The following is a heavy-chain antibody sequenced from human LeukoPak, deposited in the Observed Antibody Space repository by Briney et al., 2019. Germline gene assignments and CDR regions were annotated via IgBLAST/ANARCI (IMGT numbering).Heavy chain of an antibody. J-gene: IGHJ4*02. CDR3: AKWDDYGDYGFDY. D-gene: IGHD4-17*01. Sequence: GGSLRLSCAASGFNFSSYAMSWVRQAPGKGLEWVSAISGSGGSTYYADSVKGRFTISRDNSKNTLYLQMNSLRAEDTAVYYCAKWDDYGDYGFDYWGQGTLVTVSS. CDR1: GFNFSSYA. CDR2: ISGSGGST. V-gene: IGHV3-23*01.